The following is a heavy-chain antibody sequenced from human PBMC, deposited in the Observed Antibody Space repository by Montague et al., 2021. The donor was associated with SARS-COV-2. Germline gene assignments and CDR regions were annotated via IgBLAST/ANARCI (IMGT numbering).Heavy chain of an antibody. CDR1: GFTFSSYS. CDR3: ASYQNYYYYYGMDA. D-gene: IGHD2-2*01. J-gene: IGHJ6*02. CDR2: ISSSSSYI. Sequence: SLRLSCAASGFTFSSYSMNWVRQAPGKGLEWVSSISSSSSYIYYADSVKGRFTISRDNAKNSLYLQMNSLRAEDTAVYYCASYQNYYYYYGMDAWGQGTTVTVSS. V-gene: IGHV3-21*01.